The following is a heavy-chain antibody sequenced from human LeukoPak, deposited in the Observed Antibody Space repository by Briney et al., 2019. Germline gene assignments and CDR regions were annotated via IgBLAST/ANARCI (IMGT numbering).Heavy chain of an antibody. CDR2: INRDGSST. Sequence: GGSLRLSCAASGIIFSNYWMHWVRQAPGKGLVWVSRINRDGSSTSYADSVKGRFTISRDNAKNTLYLQMNSLRAEDTAVYYCARDKPRYYDSSGSYDAFDIWGQGTMVTVSS. V-gene: IGHV3-74*01. CDR3: ARDKPRYYDSSGSYDAFDI. CDR1: GIIFSNYW. J-gene: IGHJ3*02. D-gene: IGHD3-22*01.